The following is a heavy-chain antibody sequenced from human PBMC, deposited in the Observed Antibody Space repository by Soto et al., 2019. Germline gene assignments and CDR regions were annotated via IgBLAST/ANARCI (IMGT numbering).Heavy chain of an antibody. CDR3: ARGEGRLVGTWFDP. D-gene: IGHD1-7*01. CDR2: INHSGST. J-gene: IGHJ5*02. Sequence: SETLSLTCDVYGGSFNRYYWNWIRQPPGKGLEWLGEINHSGSTNYNPSLESRVTISLDTSKTQFSLKLTSVTAADTAVYYCARGEGRLVGTWFDPWGQGTLVTVYS. CDR1: GGSFNRYY. V-gene: IGHV4-34*01.